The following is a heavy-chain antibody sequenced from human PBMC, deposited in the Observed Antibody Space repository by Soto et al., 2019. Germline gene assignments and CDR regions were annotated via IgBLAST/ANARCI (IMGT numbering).Heavy chain of an antibody. V-gene: IGHV3-30*18. CDR1: GFTFSSYG. CDR3: AKWGGLFLEWLSHYDY. J-gene: IGHJ4*02. D-gene: IGHD3-3*01. CDR2: ISYDGSNK. Sequence: QVQLVESGGGVVQPGRSLRLSCAASGFTFSSYGMHWVRQAPGKGLEWVAVISYDGSNKYYADSVKGRFTISRDNSKNTLYLQMNSLRAEDTAVYYCAKWGGLFLEWLSHYDYWGQGTLVTVSS.